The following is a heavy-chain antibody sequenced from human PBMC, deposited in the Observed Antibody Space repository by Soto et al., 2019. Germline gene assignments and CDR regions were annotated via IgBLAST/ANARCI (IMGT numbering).Heavy chain of an antibody. CDR2: IDPSDSYT. Sequence: GESLKISCKGSGYSFTSYWIGWVRQMPGKGLEWMGRIDPSDSYTNYSPSFQGHVTISADKSISTAYLQWSSLKASDTAMYYCARVVGYSYGHVAYYYGMDVWGQGTTVTVSS. CDR1: GYSFTSYW. D-gene: IGHD5-18*01. J-gene: IGHJ6*02. V-gene: IGHV5-10-1*01. CDR3: ARVVGYSYGHVAYYYGMDV.